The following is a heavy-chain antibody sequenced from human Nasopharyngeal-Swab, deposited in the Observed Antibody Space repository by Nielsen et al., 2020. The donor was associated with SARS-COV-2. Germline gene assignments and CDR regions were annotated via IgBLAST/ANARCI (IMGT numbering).Heavy chain of an antibody. D-gene: IGHD2-15*01. J-gene: IGHJ6*03. Sequence: SETLSLTCAVYGGSLNSYYWSWIRQPPGKGLEWIGEINYSGTTNNNPSHKSRATISVDTSKSKFSLRLSSVTAADTAVYYCAGQRGCCSGGRCYFRGRGEDHYDYMDVWGRGTTVTVSS. CDR2: INYSGTT. V-gene: IGHV4-34*04. CDR1: GGSLNSYY. CDR3: AGQRGCCSGGRCYFRGRGEDHYDYMDV.